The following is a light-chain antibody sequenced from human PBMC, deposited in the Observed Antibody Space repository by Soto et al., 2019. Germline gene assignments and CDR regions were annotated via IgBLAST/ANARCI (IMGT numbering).Light chain of an antibody. CDR3: AAWDDSLSGSYVV. V-gene: IGLV1-40*01. CDR2: GNT. J-gene: IGLJ2*01. Sequence: QSVLTQPPSVSGAPGQRVTISCTGSSSNIGPGYDVHWYQQLPGTAPKLLIYGNTNRPSGVPDRFSGSKSGTSASLAISGLRSEDEAHYYCAAWDDSLSGSYVVFGGGTKVTVL. CDR1: SSNIGPGYD.